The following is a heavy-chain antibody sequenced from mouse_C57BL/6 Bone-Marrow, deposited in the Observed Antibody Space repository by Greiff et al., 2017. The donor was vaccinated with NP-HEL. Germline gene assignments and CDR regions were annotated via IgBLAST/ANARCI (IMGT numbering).Heavy chain of an antibody. J-gene: IGHJ1*03. CDR3: ARGYQTWYFDV. CDR1: GFTFSDYG. CDR2: ISRGSSTI. D-gene: IGHD2-2*01. Sequence: EVKVVESGGGLVKPGGSLKLSCAASGFTFSDYGMHGVRQAPEKGLEWVAYISRGSSTIYYAATVKGRFTISRDNAKNTLFLQMTSLRSEDTAMYYCARGYQTWYFDVGGTGTTVTVSS. V-gene: IGHV5-17*01.